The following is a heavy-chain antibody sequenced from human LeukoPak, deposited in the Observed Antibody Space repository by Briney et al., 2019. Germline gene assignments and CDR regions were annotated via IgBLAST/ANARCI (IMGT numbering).Heavy chain of an antibody. Sequence: ASVKVSCKASGYXFTSYYIHWVRQTPGQGLEWMGLINPSGGSTSYAQKLQGRDTMTRDTSTRTVYMELSSLRSEDTAVYYCASGLTTVTSAFDIWGQGTMVTVSS. D-gene: IGHD4-17*01. CDR2: INPSGGST. J-gene: IGHJ3*02. V-gene: IGHV1-46*01. CDR1: GYXFTSYY. CDR3: ASGLTTVTSAFDI.